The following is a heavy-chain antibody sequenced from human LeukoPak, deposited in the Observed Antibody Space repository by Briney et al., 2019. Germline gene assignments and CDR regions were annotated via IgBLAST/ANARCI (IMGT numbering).Heavy chain of an antibody. CDR2: INPNSGGT. CDR3: ARITTALPAAFDY. J-gene: IGHJ4*02. CDR1: GYTFTGYY. D-gene: IGHD2-2*01. V-gene: IGHV1-2*06. Sequence: ASVKVSCKASGYTFTGYYMHWVRQAPGQGLEWMGRINPNSGGTNYAQKFQGRVTMTRDTSFSTAYMELSRLTSDDTAVYYCARITTALPAAFDYWGQGTLVTVSS.